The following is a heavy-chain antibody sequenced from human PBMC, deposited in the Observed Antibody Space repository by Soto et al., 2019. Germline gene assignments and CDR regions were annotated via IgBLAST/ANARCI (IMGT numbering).Heavy chain of an antibody. CDR2: IYYSGST. CDR1: GGSISSYY. V-gene: IGHV4-59*01. CDR3: ARYPLSYNWNYGLYFDY. J-gene: IGHJ4*02. Sequence: PSETLSLTCTVSGGSISSYYWSWIRQPPGKGLEWIGYIYYSGSTNYNPSLKSRVTISVDTSKNQFSLKLSSVTAADTAVYYCARYPLSYNWNYGLYFDYWGQGTLVTVSS. D-gene: IGHD1-7*01.